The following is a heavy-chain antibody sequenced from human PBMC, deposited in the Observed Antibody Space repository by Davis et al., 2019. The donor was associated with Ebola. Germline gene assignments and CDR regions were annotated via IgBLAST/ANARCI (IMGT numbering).Heavy chain of an antibody. Sequence: GESLKISCAASGFTFSSYGMHWVRQAPGKGLEWVAVISYDGSNKYYADSVKGRFTISRDNSKNTLYLQMNSLRAEDTAVYYCAKDSPIQKGWFDPWGQGTLVTVSS. CDR3: AKDSPIQKGWFDP. V-gene: IGHV3-30*18. D-gene: IGHD3-3*01. CDR1: GFTFSSYG. J-gene: IGHJ5*02. CDR2: ISYDGSNK.